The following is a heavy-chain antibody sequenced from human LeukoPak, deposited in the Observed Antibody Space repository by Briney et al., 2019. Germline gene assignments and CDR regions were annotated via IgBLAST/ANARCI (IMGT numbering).Heavy chain of an antibody. Sequence: ASVKVSCKVSGYTLTELSMHWVRRAPGKGLEWMGGFDPEDGETIYAQKFQGRVTMTEDTSIDTAYMELSSLRSEDTAVYYCATDSFELRYSGQNWFDPWGQGTLVTVSS. D-gene: IGHD3-9*01. CDR1: GYTLTELS. J-gene: IGHJ5*02. CDR2: FDPEDGET. V-gene: IGHV1-24*01. CDR3: ATDSFELRYSGQNWFDP.